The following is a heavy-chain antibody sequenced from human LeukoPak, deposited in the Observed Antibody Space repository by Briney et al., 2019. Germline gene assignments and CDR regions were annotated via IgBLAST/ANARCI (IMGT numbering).Heavy chain of an antibody. Sequence: PGGSLRLSCAASGFTFSSYWMSWVRQAPGKGLEWVANITQDGSDTHYVDSVKGRFTIARDNAKNSLYLQMNSLRAEDTAVYYCARDRAWGNYMDVWGKGTTVTISS. J-gene: IGHJ6*03. CDR2: ITQDGSDT. D-gene: IGHD3-16*01. CDR3: ARDRAWGNYMDV. V-gene: IGHV3-7*01. CDR1: GFTFSSYW.